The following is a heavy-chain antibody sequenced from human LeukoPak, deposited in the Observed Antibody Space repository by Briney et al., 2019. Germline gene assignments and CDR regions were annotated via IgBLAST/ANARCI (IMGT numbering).Heavy chain of an antibody. Sequence: GEALQISCKGSGCGFTNYWIGWGRRLPGKGLEWRGIIYPGDSDTRYSPSFQGQVTISADKSISTAYLQWSSLKASDTAMYYCARPGLWNDYSSLYDMDVWGQGTTVTVSS. CDR1: GCGFTNYW. V-gene: IGHV5-51*01. CDR3: ARPGLWNDYSSLYDMDV. D-gene: IGHD3-3*01. J-gene: IGHJ6*02. CDR2: IYPGDSDT.